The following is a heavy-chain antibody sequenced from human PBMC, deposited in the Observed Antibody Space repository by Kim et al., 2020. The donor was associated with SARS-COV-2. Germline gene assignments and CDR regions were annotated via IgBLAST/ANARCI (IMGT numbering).Heavy chain of an antibody. CDR2: ISYDGRNK. Sequence: GGSLRLSCAASGFTFSSYAMHWVRQAPGKGLEWVAVISYDGRNKYYADSVKGRFTISRDNSKNTLYLQMNSLRAEDTAVYYCASPVAVAGPSYYYYGMDVWGQGTTVTVSS. CDR1: GFTFSSYA. D-gene: IGHD6-19*01. CDR3: ASPVAVAGPSYYYYGMDV. J-gene: IGHJ6*02. V-gene: IGHV3-30*04.